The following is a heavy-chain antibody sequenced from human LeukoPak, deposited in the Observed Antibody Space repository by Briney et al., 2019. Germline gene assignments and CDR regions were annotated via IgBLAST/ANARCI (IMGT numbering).Heavy chain of an antibody. J-gene: IGHJ4*02. D-gene: IGHD3-3*01. CDR2: IWYDGSNK. CDR1: GFTFSSYG. CDR3: ARDLGGGVGDY. V-gene: IGHV3-33*01. Sequence: PGGSLRLSCAASGFTFSSYGMHWVRQAPGKGLEWVAVIWYDGSNKYYADSVKGRFTISRDNSKNTLYLQMNSLRAEDTAVYYRARDLGGGVGDYWGQGTLVTVSS.